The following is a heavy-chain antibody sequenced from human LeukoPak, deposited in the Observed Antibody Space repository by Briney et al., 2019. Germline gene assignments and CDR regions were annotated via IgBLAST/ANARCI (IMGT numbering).Heavy chain of an antibody. V-gene: IGHV3-48*03. D-gene: IGHD3-10*01. CDR1: GFTFSSYE. CDR3: ASTEDYYGSGKIDY. Sequence: PGGSLRLSCAASGFTFSSYEMNWVRQAPGKGLEWVSYISSSGSTIYYADSVKGRFTISRDNAKNSLYLQMNSLRAEDTAVYYCASTEDYYGSGKIDYWGQGTLVTVSS. CDR2: ISSSGSTI. J-gene: IGHJ4*02.